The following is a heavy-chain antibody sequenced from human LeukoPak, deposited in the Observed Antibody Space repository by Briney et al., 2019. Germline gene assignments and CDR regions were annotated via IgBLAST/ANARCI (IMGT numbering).Heavy chain of an antibody. D-gene: IGHD6-19*01. Sequence: PGGSLRLSCAASGLTFRNYGMHWVRQVPGKGLEWVAFTWYDGSNKYYVDSVKGRFTISRDNSKNTLYLQMSSLRVDDTAVYYCATDRSNSWVDYWGLGTLVTVAS. CDR2: TWYDGSNK. V-gene: IGHV3-30*02. CDR1: GLTFRNYG. CDR3: ATDRSNSWVDY. J-gene: IGHJ4*02.